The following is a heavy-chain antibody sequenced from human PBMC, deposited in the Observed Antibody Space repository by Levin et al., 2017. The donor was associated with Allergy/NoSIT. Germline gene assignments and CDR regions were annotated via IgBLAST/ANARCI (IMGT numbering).Heavy chain of an antibody. D-gene: IGHD6-19*01. CDR2: IKQDGSEK. CDR3: ARGATVAGLYYYGMDV. Sequence: GGSLRLSCAASGFTFSSYWMSWVRQAPGKGLEWVANIKQDGSEKYYVDSVKGRFTISRDNAKNSLYLQMNSLRAEDTAVYYCARGATVAGLYYYGMDVWGQGTTVTVSS. CDR1: GFTFSSYW. J-gene: IGHJ6*02. V-gene: IGHV3-7*01.